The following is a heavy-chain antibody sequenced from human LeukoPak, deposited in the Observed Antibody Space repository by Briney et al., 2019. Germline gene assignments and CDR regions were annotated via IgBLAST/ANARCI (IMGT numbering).Heavy chain of an antibody. V-gene: IGHV4-34*01. J-gene: IGHJ6*03. D-gene: IGHD3-22*01. CDR1: GGSFSGYY. CDR3: ARVETYYYDSSGSEPNYYYYYMDV. CDR2: INHSGST. Sequence: PSETLSLTCAVYGGSFSGYYWSWIRQPPGKGLEWIGEINHSGSTNYNPSLKSRVTISVDTSKNQFSLKLSSVTAADTAVYYCARVETYYYDSSGSEPNYYYYYMDVWGKGTTVTVSS.